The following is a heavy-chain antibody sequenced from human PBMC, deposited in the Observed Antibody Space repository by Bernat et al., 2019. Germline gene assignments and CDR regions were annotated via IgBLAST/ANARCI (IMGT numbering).Heavy chain of an antibody. Sequence: EVQLVQSGAEVIHPGESLKISCKGSWYTFTNYRSAWVRQMPGKGLEWMGIINPADSETGYSPSFQGHVTISADKSINTPYLQWSSLKASDNAMYYCARQYYYDSSGNSFDNWGQGTQVTVSS. V-gene: IGHV5-51*01. CDR3: ARQYYYDSSGNSFDN. CDR2: INPADSET. J-gene: IGHJ4*02. CDR1: WYTFTNYR. D-gene: IGHD3-22*01.